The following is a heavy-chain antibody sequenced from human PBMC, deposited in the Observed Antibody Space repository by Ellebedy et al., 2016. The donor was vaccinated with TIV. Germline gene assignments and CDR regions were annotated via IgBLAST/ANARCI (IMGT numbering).Heavy chain of an antibody. V-gene: IGHV4-31*03. J-gene: IGHJ6*02. CDR2: TYYSGSA. CDR1: GASITHPNHF. D-gene: IGHD2-2*01. CDR3: ARDLIPAAMGMDV. Sequence: SETLSLTXTVSGASITHPNHFWTWISQLPGTGLEWIGYTYYSGSASYNPSLKDRVSISVDTSKSQFSLSLTSVTAADTAVYYCARDLIPAAMGMDVWGQGTTVTVSS.